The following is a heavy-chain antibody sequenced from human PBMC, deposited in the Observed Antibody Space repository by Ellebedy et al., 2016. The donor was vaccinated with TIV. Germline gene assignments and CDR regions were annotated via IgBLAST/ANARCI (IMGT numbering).Heavy chain of an antibody. CDR2: VYRGGNT. CDR1: GFTVSTSY. D-gene: IGHD6-13*01. Sequence: GESLKISXAASGFTVSTSYMSWVRQIPGEGLEWVSVVYRGGNTYYADSVKGRFTISRDNAKNTLYLQMNSLRAEDTAVYYCARDFVTESSWYYLDNWGLGTLVTVSS. J-gene: IGHJ4*02. CDR3: ARDFVTESSWYYLDN. V-gene: IGHV3-66*01.